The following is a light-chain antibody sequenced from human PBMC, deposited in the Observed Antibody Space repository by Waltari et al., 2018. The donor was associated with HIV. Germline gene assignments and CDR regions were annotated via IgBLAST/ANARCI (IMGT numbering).Light chain of an antibody. CDR2: SVS. V-gene: IGLV2-23*02. J-gene: IGLJ2*01. CDR1: ASDVWRYNH. CDR3: FSYAGSSSSVV. Sequence: QSALPQPASVAGSPGQSITITCPGTASDVWRYNHLSWYQQHPGKPPKRILSSVSQPPSWVSDRFSGSKSGNTASLTISGLQAADEADYHCFSYAGSSSSVVFGGGTKVTVL.